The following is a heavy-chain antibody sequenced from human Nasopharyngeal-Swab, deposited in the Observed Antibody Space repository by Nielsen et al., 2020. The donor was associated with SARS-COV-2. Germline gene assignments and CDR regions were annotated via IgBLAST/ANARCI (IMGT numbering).Heavy chain of an antibody. Sequence: GESLKISCKGSGYSFTNYWIGWVRQMPGKGLEWVWITFPADSDTRYSPSFQGQVTISADRSSSTAYLHWSSLKASDTAMYYCARRVSGRPWFDSWGQGTLVTVSS. V-gene: IGHV5-51*01. D-gene: IGHD3-10*01. CDR2: TFPADSDT. J-gene: IGHJ5*01. CDR1: GYSFTNYW. CDR3: ARRVSGRPWFDS.